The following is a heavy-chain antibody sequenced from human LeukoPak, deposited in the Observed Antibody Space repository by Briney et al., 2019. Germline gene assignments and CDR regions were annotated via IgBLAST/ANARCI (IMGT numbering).Heavy chain of an antibody. CDR2: ISYDGSNK. V-gene: IGHV3-30*18. Sequence: GRSLRLSCAASGFTFSSYGMHWVRQAPGKGLEWVAVISYDGSNKYYADSVKGRFTISRDNSKNTLYLQMNSLRAEDTAVYYCAKDAVPAAPNSYGMDFWGQGTTVTVSS. D-gene: IGHD2-2*01. CDR1: GFTFSSYG. CDR3: AKDAVPAAPNSYGMDF. J-gene: IGHJ6*02.